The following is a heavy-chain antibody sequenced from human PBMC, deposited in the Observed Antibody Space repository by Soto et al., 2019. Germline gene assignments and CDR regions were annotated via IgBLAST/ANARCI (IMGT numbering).Heavy chain of an antibody. J-gene: IGHJ4*02. V-gene: IGHV3-30*18. CDR1: GFTFSSYG. CDR2: ISYDGSNK. CDR3: AKSVWQQLVFDY. Sequence: QVQLVESGGGVVQPGRSLRLSCAASGFTFSSYGMHWVRQAPGKGLEWVAVISYDGSNKYYADSVKGRFTISRDNFKNTLYLQMNSLRAEDTAVYYCAKSVWQQLVFDYWGQGTLVTVSS. D-gene: IGHD6-13*01.